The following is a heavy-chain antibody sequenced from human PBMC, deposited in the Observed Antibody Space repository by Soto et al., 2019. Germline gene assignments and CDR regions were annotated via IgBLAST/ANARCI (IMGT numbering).Heavy chain of an antibody. V-gene: IGHV1-69*06. J-gene: IGHJ6*02. Sequence: QVQLVQSGAEMRKPGSSLRVSCKASGGTFSDFAFSWVRKAPGQGLEWMGGIVPRFGSPNYAQKFGGRVTITADTSTSTVYMELSSLRFDDTAVYFCARDWIQLRLGKYSFNAMDVWGQGTTITVSS. CDR1: GGTFSDFA. CDR3: ARDWIQLRLGKYSFNAMDV. CDR2: IVPRFGSP. D-gene: IGHD5-18*01.